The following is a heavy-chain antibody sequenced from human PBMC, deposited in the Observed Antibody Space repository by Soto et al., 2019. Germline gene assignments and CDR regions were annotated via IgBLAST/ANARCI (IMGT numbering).Heavy chain of an antibody. CDR2: IYYSGST. V-gene: IGHV4-30-4*01. D-gene: IGHD3-22*01. Sequence: PSETLSLTCTFSGGSIISGDYYWSWIRQPPGKGLEWIGYIYYSGSTYYNPSLKSRVTISVDTSKNQFSLKLSSVTAADTAVYYCARERSYDSSGYYYGVLDYWGQGTLVTVSS. CDR3: ARERSYDSSGYYYGVLDY. J-gene: IGHJ4*02. CDR1: GGSIISGDYY.